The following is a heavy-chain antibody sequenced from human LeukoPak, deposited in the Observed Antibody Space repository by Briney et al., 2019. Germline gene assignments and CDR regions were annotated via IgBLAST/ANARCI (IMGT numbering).Heavy chain of an antibody. V-gene: IGHV3-48*02. CDR1: GFTFSEYN. Sequence: PGGSLTLSCAASGFTFSEYNKNWVRQAPGKGLERISYISDRSSTIYYADSVEGRFTISRDNAKTSLYLQMNSLRDEDTAVYYCARATGGGDCSRGYYFDYWGQGTLVTVSS. CDR2: ISDRSSTI. D-gene: IGHD2-21*02. CDR3: ARATGGGDCSRGYYFDY. J-gene: IGHJ4*02.